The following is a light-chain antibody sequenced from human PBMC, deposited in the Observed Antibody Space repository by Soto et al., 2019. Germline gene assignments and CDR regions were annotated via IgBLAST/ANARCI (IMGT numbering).Light chain of an antibody. V-gene: IGKV1-5*03. CDR1: QTISSSW. J-gene: IGKJ1*01. Sequence: DIQMTQSPSTLSASVGDRVTIACRASQTISSSWLAWYQQKPGKAPKVLIYKASTLESGVPSRFSGSGSGTEFTLTISSLQPGDFATYYCQHYNTYPWTFGQGTKVDI. CDR3: QHYNTYPWT. CDR2: KAS.